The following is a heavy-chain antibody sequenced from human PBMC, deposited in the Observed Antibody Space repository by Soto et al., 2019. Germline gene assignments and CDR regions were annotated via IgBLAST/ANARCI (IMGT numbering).Heavy chain of an antibody. CDR3: ARDRRYYDSSGHYTFDY. D-gene: IGHD3-22*01. J-gene: IGHJ4*02. Sequence: GASVKVSCKASGYTFATYGISWVRQAPGQSLEWMGWISAYNGYTNYAQKVQGRVTMTTDTPTTTVYMELRSLRSDDTAVYYCARDRRYYDSSGHYTFDYWGQGTLVTVSS. CDR1: GYTFATYG. V-gene: IGHV1-18*01. CDR2: ISAYNGYT.